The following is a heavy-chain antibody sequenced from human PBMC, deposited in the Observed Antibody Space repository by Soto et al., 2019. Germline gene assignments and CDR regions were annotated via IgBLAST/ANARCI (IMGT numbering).Heavy chain of an antibody. CDR1: GFTFSSYG. Sequence: QVQLVESGGGVVQPGTSLRLSCATSGFTFSSYGMYWVRPAPGQGLEWVAVIWYEGANEYYADSVKGRLTISRDNSKNTLYLQMNSLRAEDTAIYYCAKDVGNSWSYYFDFWGQGTLVTVSS. V-gene: IGHV3-33*06. CDR3: AKDVGNSWSYYFDF. D-gene: IGHD6-13*01. CDR2: IWYEGANE. J-gene: IGHJ4*02.